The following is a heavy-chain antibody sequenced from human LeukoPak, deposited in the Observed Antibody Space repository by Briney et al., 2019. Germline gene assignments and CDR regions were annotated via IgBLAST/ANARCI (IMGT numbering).Heavy chain of an antibody. CDR2: IYSGGST. CDR3: ARRDCSGGSCFEGFDY. J-gene: IGHJ4*02. Sequence: GGSLRLSCAASGFTVSSNYMSWVRQAPGEGREWVSVIYSGGSTYYADSAKGRFTSSRENSKNTLYLQMSSLRAEDTAVYYCARRDCSGGSCFEGFDYWGQGTLVTVSS. V-gene: IGHV3-53*01. D-gene: IGHD2-15*01. CDR1: GFTVSSNY.